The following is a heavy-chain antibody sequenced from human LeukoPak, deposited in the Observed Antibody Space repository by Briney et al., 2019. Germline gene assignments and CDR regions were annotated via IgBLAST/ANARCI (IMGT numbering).Heavy chain of an antibody. CDR1: GYTFTSYY. CDR2: INTKTGNP. CDR3: ARNEESVVPGLTGIAAAGTHDY. J-gene: IGHJ4*02. V-gene: IGHV7-4-1*02. Sequence: GASVKVSCKASGYTFTSYYMHWVRQAPGQGLKWLEWINTKTGNPTYAQGFTGRFVFSLDTSVSTAYLQISSLKAEDTAVYYCARNEESVVPGLTGIAAAGTHDYWGQGTLVTVSS. D-gene: IGHD6-13*01.